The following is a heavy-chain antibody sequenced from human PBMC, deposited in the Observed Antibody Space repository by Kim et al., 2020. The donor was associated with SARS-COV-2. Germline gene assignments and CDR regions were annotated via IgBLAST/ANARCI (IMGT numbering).Heavy chain of an antibody. Sequence: SVKGRFTISRDNAKNSLYLKMNSLRAEDTALYYCAKGGGYSYGYGVYFDYWGHGTLVTVSS. CDR3: AKGGGYSYGYGVYFDY. V-gene: IGHV3-9*01. D-gene: IGHD5-18*01. J-gene: IGHJ4*01.